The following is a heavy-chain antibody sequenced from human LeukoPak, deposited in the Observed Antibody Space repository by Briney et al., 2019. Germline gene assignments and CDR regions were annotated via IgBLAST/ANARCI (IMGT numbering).Heavy chain of an antibody. CDR1: GFTFSPYA. J-gene: IGHJ4*02. Sequence: GSLRLSCAASGFTFSPYAMNWVRQAPGKGLEWVSFIGGSGSSIYYADSVKGRFTISRDNAKNSLYLQMNSLRAEDTAVYYCARESEESFDYWGQGTLVTVSS. V-gene: IGHV3-21*01. CDR3: ARESEESFDY. CDR2: IGGSGSSI.